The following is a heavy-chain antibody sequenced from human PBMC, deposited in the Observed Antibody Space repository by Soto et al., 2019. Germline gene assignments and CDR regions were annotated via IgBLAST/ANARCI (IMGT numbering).Heavy chain of an antibody. Sequence: PSETLSLTCTVSGGSISSGGYYWSWIRQHPGKGLEWIGYIYYSGSTYYNPSLKSRVTISVGTSKNQFSLKLSSVTAADTAVYYCARSIVDYDSSGYYSDYWGQGTLVTVSS. CDR1: GGSISSGGYY. D-gene: IGHD3-22*01. V-gene: IGHV4-31*03. J-gene: IGHJ4*02. CDR3: ARSIVDYDSSGYYSDY. CDR2: IYYSGST.